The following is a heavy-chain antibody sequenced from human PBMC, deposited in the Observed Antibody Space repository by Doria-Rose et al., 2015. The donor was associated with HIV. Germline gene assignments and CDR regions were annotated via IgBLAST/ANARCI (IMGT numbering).Heavy chain of an antibody. CDR1: GVSLSSPGMG. CDR2: IFSDDDR. J-gene: IGHJ4*02. V-gene: IGHV2-26*01. D-gene: IGHD6-13*01. CDR3: ARIKSSRWYHKYYFDF. Sequence: QVQLVQSGPVLVKPTETLTLTCTVSGVSLSSPGMGVSWIRQPPGKALEWLANIFSDDDRSYKTSLKSRLTISRGTSKSQVVLTMTDMDPVDTATYYCARIKSSRWYHKYYFDFWGQGTLVIVSA.